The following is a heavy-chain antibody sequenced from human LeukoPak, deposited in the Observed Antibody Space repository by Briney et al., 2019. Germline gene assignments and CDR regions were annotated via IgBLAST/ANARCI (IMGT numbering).Heavy chain of an antibody. J-gene: IGHJ6*02. Sequence: GGSLRLSCAASGFTFSSYGMHWVRQAPGKGLEWVAVISYDGSNKYYADSVKGRFTISRDNSKNTLYLQMNSLRAEDTAVYYCAKSIRDYYGSGRTRYYYYGMDVWGQGTTVTVSS. V-gene: IGHV3-30*18. CDR2: ISYDGSNK. CDR1: GFTFSSYG. CDR3: AKSIRDYYGSGRTRYYYYGMDV. D-gene: IGHD3-10*01.